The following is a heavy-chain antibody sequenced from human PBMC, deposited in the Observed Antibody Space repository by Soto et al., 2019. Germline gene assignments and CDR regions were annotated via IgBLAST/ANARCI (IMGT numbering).Heavy chain of an antibody. D-gene: IGHD2-2*01. V-gene: IGHV4-39*01. J-gene: IGHJ6*02. CDR3: GRQPGHCGSTTCFGYYSVDV. Sequence: QLQLQESGPRLVKPSETLSLTCSVSGGSISSSSYSWGWIRQPPGKGLEWIGTIYYSGSTHYNPSLAGRVAIPADPPNTQLSLRLSSVTAADTAVYYCGRQPGHCGSTTCFGYYSVDVWGQGTTVTVS. CDR2: IYYSGST. CDR1: GGSISSSSYS.